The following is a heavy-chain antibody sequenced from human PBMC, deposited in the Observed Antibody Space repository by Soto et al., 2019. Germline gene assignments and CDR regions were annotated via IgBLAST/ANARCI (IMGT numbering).Heavy chain of an antibody. CDR3: AKCGDYGFHFDY. D-gene: IGHD4-17*01. J-gene: IGHJ4*02. CDR2: IYHSGSA. V-gene: IGHV4-31*03. Sequence: QVQLQESGPGLVKPSQTLSLTCSVSGGSISSGGYYWSWIRQHPGKGLEWIGYIYHSGSAYYNPSLKSRVTISVDTSKNQFSLKLRSVTAADTAVYYCAKCGDYGFHFDYWGQGTLVTVSS. CDR1: GGSISSGGYY.